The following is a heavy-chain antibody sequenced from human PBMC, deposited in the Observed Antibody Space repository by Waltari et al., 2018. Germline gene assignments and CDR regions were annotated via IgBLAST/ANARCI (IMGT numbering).Heavy chain of an antibody. CDR3: ASLFYYDRPY. D-gene: IGHD3-16*01. Sequence: QLQLQESGPGLVKPSETLSLTCTVSGGSISSSSSYWGWIRQPPGKGLEWIGSIYYSGSTYYSPSLKSRVTISVDTSKNQFSLKLSSVTAADTAVYYCASLFYYDRPYWGQGTLVTVSS. J-gene: IGHJ4*02. CDR2: IYYSGST. V-gene: IGHV4-39*01. CDR1: GGSISSSSSY.